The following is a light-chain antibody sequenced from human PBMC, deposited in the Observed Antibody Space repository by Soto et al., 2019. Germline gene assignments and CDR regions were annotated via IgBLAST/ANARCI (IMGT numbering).Light chain of an antibody. J-gene: IGLJ1*01. CDR3: CSYAGGRTYV. CDR1: SNDVGGYNL. V-gene: IGLV2-23*01. Sequence: QSALTQPASVSGSPGQSIIISCSGSSNDVGGYNLVSWYQHHPDKAPKVIIYEGTKRPSGLSTRFSGSKSGNTTSLTISGLQVEDEADYYCCSYAGGRTYVFGSGTKVTVL. CDR2: EGT.